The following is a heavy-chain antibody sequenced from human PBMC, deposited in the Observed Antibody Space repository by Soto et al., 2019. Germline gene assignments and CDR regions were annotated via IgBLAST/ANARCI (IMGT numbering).Heavy chain of an antibody. J-gene: IGHJ6*02. CDR3: ASQYGGSGSASRVGYYYSSMDV. Sequence: QVQLVQSGAEVKKPGSSVKVSCKASGGTFSSFAISWVRQAPGQGLEWMGGIIPIFATADYAQKFQGRVQITADDSTSTANMRLRSLRPEDTVVYYCASQYGGSGSASRVGYYYSSMDVWGQGTTVTVSS. CDR1: GGTFSSFA. D-gene: IGHD3-10*01. V-gene: IGHV1-69*12. CDR2: IIPIFATA.